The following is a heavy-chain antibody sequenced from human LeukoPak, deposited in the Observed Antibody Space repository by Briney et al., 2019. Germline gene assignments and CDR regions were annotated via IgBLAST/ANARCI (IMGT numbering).Heavy chain of an antibody. J-gene: IGHJ4*02. CDR1: GYTFTGYY. Sequence: ASVKVSCKASGYTFTGYYMHWVRQAPGQGLEWMGWINPNSGGTNYAQKFQGRVTMTRDTSISTAYMELSSLRSEDTAVYYCARGRYCSSTSCYPGADYWGQGTLVTVSS. V-gene: IGHV1-2*02. CDR2: INPNSGGT. CDR3: ARGRYCSSTSCYPGADY. D-gene: IGHD2-2*01.